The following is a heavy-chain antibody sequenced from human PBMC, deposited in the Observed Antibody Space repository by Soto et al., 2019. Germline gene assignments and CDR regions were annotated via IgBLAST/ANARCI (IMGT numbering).Heavy chain of an antibody. CDR2: IKSKIDGGTT. D-gene: IGHD3-16*01. CDR1: GFTFSNAW. Sequence: ESGGGLVKPGGSLRLSCAASGFTFSNAWMSWVRQAPGKGLEWVGRIKSKIDGGTTDYAAPVKGRFTISRDDSRNTLYLEMNSLKTEDTAVYYCSTDEITLRCWGQGTLVTVSS. V-gene: IGHV3-15*01. J-gene: IGHJ4*02. CDR3: STDEITLRC.